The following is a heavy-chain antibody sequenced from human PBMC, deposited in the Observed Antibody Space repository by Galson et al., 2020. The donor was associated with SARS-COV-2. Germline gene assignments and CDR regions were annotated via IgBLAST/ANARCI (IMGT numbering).Heavy chain of an antibody. CDR1: QLSVSTSY. Sequence: TGGSLRLSCEASQLSVSTSYMTWVRKTPGKGLEWLSAIYSGVDTTYYADSVKGRFTMSRDNSKNMLYLQMNSLRAEDTAVYYCVRDNREVWRGMDVWGQGTTVTVSS. D-gene: IGHD3-3*01. CDR3: VRDNREVWRGMDV. CDR2: IYSGVDTT. J-gene: IGHJ6*02. V-gene: IGHV3-66*01.